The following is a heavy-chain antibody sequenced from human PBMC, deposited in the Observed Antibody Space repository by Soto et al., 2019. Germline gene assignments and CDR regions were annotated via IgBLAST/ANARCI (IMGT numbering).Heavy chain of an antibody. D-gene: IGHD4-17*01. Sequence: SETLSLTCTVSGGSISGYFWSWIRQPPGKGLEWIGYISYSGITNYNPSLKRRVTISVDTSKSQFSQKVTSVTAADTAVYYCARDMGQGYGERNWFDPWGQGTLVTVSS. J-gene: IGHJ5*02. V-gene: IGHV4-59*01. CDR3: ARDMGQGYGERNWFDP. CDR2: ISYSGIT. CDR1: GGSISGYF.